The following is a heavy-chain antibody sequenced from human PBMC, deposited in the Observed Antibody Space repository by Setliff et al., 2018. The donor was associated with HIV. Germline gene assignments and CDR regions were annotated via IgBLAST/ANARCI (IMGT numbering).Heavy chain of an antibody. J-gene: IGHJ3*01. Sequence: LSLTCTVSGASISSDYWSWIRQPPGKGLEWIGYIFHSGSTNYNPSLKSRVTISVDTSQNQFSLKLGSVTAADTAVYYCARAERWLQWAVDLWGQGTMVTVSS. D-gene: IGHD5-12*01. CDR1: GASISSDY. V-gene: IGHV4-59*01. CDR3: ARAERWLQWAVDL. CDR2: IFHSGST.